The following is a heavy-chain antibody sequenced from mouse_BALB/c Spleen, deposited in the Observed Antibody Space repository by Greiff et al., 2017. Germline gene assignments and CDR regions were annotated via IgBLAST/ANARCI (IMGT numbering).Heavy chain of an antibody. V-gene: IGHV1-69*01. CDR3: ARYDGGMDY. Sequence: QVQLQQPGAELVMPGASVKMSCKASGYTFTDYWMHWVKQRPGQGLEWIGAIDTSDSYTSYNQKFKGKATLTVDESSSTAYMQLSSLTSEDSAVYCCARYDGGMDYWGQGTSVTVSS. J-gene: IGHJ4*01. CDR2: IDTSDSYT. CDR1: GYTFTDYW. D-gene: IGHD2-12*01.